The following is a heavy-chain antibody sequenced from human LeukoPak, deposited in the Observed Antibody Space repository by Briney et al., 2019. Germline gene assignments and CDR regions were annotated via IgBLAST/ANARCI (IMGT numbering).Heavy chain of an antibody. CDR1: GFTFSTYS. Sequence: GGSLRLSCAASGFTFSTYSMNWVRQAPGKGLEWVSSISSSSSYIYYADSVKGRFTISRDNAKNSLYLQMNSLRSDDTAVYYCARDAGRSYYDFWSGTRTDYWGQGTLVTVSS. D-gene: IGHD3-3*01. CDR3: ARDAGRSYYDFWSGTRTDY. CDR2: ISSSSSYI. J-gene: IGHJ4*02. V-gene: IGHV3-21*04.